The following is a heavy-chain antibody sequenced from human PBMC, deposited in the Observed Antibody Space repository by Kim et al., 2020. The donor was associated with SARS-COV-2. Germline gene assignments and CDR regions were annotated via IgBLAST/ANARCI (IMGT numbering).Heavy chain of an antibody. CDR3: ARVGGIFGLPGIDY. V-gene: IGHV1-18*01. CDR2: ISAYNGNT. Sequence: ASVKVSCKASGYTFTSYGISWVRQAPGQGLEWMGWISAYNGNTNYAQKLQGRVTMTTDTSTSTAYMELRSLRSDDTAVNYCARVGGIFGLPGIDYWGQGTLVTVSS. J-gene: IGHJ4*02. CDR1: GYTFTSYG. D-gene: IGHD3-3*01.